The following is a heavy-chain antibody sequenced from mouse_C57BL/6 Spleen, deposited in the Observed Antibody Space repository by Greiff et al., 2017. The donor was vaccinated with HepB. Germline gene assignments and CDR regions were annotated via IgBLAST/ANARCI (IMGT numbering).Heavy chain of an antibody. CDR3: ARRMGQRAMDY. CDR2: IYPGSGST. D-gene: IGHD3-3*01. CDR1: GYTFTSYW. J-gene: IGHJ4*01. V-gene: IGHV1-55*01. Sequence: VQLQQSGAELVKPGASVKMSCKASGYTFTSYWITWVKQRPGQGLEWIGDIYPGSGSTNYNEKFKSKATLTVDTSSSTAYMQLSSLTSEDSAVYYCARRMGQRAMDYWGQGTSVTVSS.